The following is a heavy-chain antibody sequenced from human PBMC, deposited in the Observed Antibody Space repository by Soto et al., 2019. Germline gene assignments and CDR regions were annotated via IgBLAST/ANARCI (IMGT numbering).Heavy chain of an antibody. Sequence: GSLRLSCAASGFTFSSYAMHWVRQAPGKGLEWVAVISFDGNNKYYTDSVKGRFTISRDNSKNTLYLQMNSLGAEDTAVYYCARDLTGGAAEYYFDYWGQGTLVTVSS. J-gene: IGHJ4*02. V-gene: IGHV3-30-3*01. D-gene: IGHD6-13*01. CDR3: ARDLTGGAAEYYFDY. CDR2: ISFDGNNK. CDR1: GFTFSSYA.